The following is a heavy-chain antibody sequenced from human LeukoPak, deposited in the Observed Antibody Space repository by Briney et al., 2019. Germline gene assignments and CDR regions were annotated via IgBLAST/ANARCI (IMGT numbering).Heavy chain of an antibody. CDR1: GFTVSSNY. J-gene: IGHJ6*02. D-gene: IGHD4-17*01. CDR3: ARVYGDYPYYYYGMDV. CDR2: IYSGGGT. Sequence: QPGGSLRLSCAASGFTVSSNYMSWVRQAPGKGLEWVSVIYSGGGTYYADAVKGRFTISRDNSKNTLYLQMNSLRAGDTAVYYCARVYGDYPYYYYGMDVWGQGTTVTVSS. V-gene: IGHV3-66*01.